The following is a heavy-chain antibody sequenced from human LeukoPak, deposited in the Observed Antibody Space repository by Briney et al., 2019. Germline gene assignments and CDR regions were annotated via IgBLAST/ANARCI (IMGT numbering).Heavy chain of an antibody. J-gene: IGHJ3*02. CDR1: GFTFSDYY. D-gene: IGHD2-8*01. CDR3: ARYGPDAFDI. Sequence: GGSLRLSCAAYGFTFSDYYMSWTRQAPGKGLEWVSYISRSSSYTNYADSVKGRFTISRDNAKNSLYLQMNSLRAEDTAVYYCARYGPDAFDIWGQGTMVTVSS. CDR2: ISRSSSYT. V-gene: IGHV3-11*06.